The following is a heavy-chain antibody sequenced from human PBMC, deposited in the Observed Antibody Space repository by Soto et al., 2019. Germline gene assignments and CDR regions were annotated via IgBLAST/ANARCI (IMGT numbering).Heavy chain of an antibody. CDR3: ARACSSNSCYDVFDY. CDR1: GVSIRSYY. CDR2: IYTSGST. D-gene: IGHD2-2*01. V-gene: IGHV4-4*07. Sequence: SETLSLTCTVSGVSIRSYYWSWIRQPAGKGLEWIGRIYTSGSTNYNPSLKSRVTMSVDTSKNQFSLKLSSVTAADTAVYYCARACSSNSCYDVFDYWGQGTLVTVSS. J-gene: IGHJ4*02.